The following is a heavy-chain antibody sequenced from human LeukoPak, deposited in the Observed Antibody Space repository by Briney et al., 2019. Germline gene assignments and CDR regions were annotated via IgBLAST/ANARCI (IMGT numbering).Heavy chain of an antibody. V-gene: IGHV3-23*01. J-gene: IGHJ5*02. D-gene: IGHD2/OR15-2a*01. CDR3: AKDRVSPGFNWFDP. CDR1: GFGFDDYA. Sequence: GGSLRLSCAASGFGFDDYAMHWVRQAPGKGLEWVSAINGRGDNTYYADFVKGRFTISRDNSKSTVYLQMNSLRTEDTAVYYCAKDRVSPGFNWFDPWGQGTLVTVSS. CDR2: INGRGDNT.